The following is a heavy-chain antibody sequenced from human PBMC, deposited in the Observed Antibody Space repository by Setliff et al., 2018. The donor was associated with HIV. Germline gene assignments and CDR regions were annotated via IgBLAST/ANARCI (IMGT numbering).Heavy chain of an antibody. CDR3: ARRSDFWSEGDAFDI. V-gene: IGHV4-34*01. Sequence: PSETLSLTCAVYGGSFSGYYWSWIRQPPGKGLEWIGEINHSGSTNYNPSLKSRVTISVDTSKNQFSLKLSSVTAADTAAYYCARRSDFWSEGDAFDIWGQGTMVTVSS. D-gene: IGHD3-3*01. J-gene: IGHJ3*02. CDR2: INHSGST. CDR1: GGSFSGYY.